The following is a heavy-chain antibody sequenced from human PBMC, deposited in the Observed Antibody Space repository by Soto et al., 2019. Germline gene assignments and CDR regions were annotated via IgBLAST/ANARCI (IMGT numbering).Heavy chain of an antibody. CDR3: AKEGLGYCSSTSCYAFDI. CDR1: GFTFSSYG. Sequence: GGSLRLSCAASGFTFSSYGMHWVRQAPGKGLEWVAVISYDGSNKYYADSVKGRFTISRDNSKNTLYLQMNSLRAEDTAVYYCAKEGLGYCSSTSCYAFDIWGQGTMVTVSS. CDR2: ISYDGSNK. D-gene: IGHD2-2*01. V-gene: IGHV3-30*18. J-gene: IGHJ3*02.